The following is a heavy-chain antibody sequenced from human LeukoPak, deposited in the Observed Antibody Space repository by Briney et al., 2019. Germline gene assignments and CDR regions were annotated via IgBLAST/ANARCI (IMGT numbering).Heavy chain of an antibody. J-gene: IGHJ6*02. V-gene: IGHV3-7*04. CDR3: ARVYGDYVFGTTDV. Sequence: GGSLRLSCAASGFTFSSYWMSWVRQAPGKGLEWVANIKQDGSEKYYVDSVKGRFTISRDNAKNSLYLQMNSLRAEDTAVYYCARVYGDYVFGTTDVWGQGTTVTVSS. CDR2: IKQDGSEK. D-gene: IGHD4-17*01. CDR1: GFTFSSYW.